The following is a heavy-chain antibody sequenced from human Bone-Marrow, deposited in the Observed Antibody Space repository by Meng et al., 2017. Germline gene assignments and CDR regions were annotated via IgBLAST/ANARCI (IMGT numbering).Heavy chain of an antibody. V-gene: IGHV4-61*02. D-gene: IGHD5-24*01. Sequence: LRLSCTVSGGSISSGSYYWSWIRQPAGKGLEWIGRIYTSGSTNYNPSLKSRVTISVDTSKNQFSLKLSSVTAADTAVYYCARGGDGYNWDLDYWGQGTLVTVSS. CDR1: GGSISSGSYY. CDR3: ARGGDGYNWDLDY. J-gene: IGHJ4*02. CDR2: IYTSGST.